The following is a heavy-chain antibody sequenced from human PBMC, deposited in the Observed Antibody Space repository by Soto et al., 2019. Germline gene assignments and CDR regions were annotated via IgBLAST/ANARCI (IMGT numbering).Heavy chain of an antibody. CDR3: GKERRGSGWCVCSY. J-gene: IGHJ4*02. Sequence: VQLLESGGGLVQPGGSVRLSCEASGFPFSDYAMSWVRQAPGKGLEWVSAISGNGGDTTYADSVRGRYTISRDNSRDTVYLQMNSLSADDTAVYYCGKERRGSGWCVCSYWGQGVLVTVSS. D-gene: IGHD6-19*01. V-gene: IGHV3-23*01. CDR2: ISGNGGDT. CDR1: GFPFSDYA.